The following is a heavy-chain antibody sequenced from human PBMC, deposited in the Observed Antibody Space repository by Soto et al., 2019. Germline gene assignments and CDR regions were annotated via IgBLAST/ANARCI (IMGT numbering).Heavy chain of an antibody. CDR3: ARHGNTVTTGYYYGMDV. D-gene: IGHD4-17*01. CDR2: MYYSGRT. V-gene: IGHV4-39*01. Sequence: SETLSLTCTVSGASISSSNYYWGWIRQPPGRGLEWIGTMYYSGRTYYNPSLKSRVTTSVDTSKNQFSLKLSAVTATGTAVYYCARHGNTVTTGYYYGMDVWGQGTTVTVSS. CDR1: GASISSSNYY. J-gene: IGHJ6*02.